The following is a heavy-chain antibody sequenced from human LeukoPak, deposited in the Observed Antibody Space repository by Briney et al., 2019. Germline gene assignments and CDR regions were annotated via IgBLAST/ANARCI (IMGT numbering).Heavy chain of an antibody. CDR3: ARDVVVTMVRPTLTYYYYYGMDV. V-gene: IGHV4-59*01. J-gene: IGHJ6*02. CDR2: IYYSGST. CDR1: GGSISSYY. D-gene: IGHD3-10*01. Sequence: SETLSLTCTVSGGSISSYYWSWIRQPPGKGLEWIGYIYYSGSTNYNPSLKSRVTISVDTSKNQFSLKLSSVTAADTAVYYCARDVVVTMVRPTLTYYYYYGMDVWGQGTTVTVSS.